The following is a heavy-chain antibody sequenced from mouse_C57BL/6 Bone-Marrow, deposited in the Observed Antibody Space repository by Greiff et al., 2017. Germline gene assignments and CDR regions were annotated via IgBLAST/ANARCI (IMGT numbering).Heavy chain of an antibody. CDR2: IPPNSGST. V-gene: IGHV1-64*01. CDR3: AGGYPWYVDV. Sequence: VQLQQPGAELVKPGASVKLSCKASGYTFTSYWMHWVKQRPGQGLEWIGMIPPNSGSTNYNEKFKSKATLTVDTSSSTAYMQLSSLTSEDSAVYYCAGGYPWYVDVWGTGTTVTVSS. D-gene: IGHD2-2*01. J-gene: IGHJ1*03. CDR1: GYTFTSYW.